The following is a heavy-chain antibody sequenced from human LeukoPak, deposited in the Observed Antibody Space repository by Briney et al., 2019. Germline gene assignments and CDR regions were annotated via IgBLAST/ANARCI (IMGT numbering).Heavy chain of an antibody. D-gene: IGHD5-18*01. J-gene: IGHJ4*02. CDR1: GGSISSSSYY. Sequence: SETLSLTCTVSGGSISSSSYYWGWIRQPPGKGLEWIGSIYYSGSTYYNPSLKSRVTISVDTSKNQSSLKLSSVTAADTAVYYCAREGTRWIQLLRPVPFDYWGQGTLVTVSS. CDR2: IYYSGST. CDR3: AREGTRWIQLLRPVPFDY. V-gene: IGHV4-39*07.